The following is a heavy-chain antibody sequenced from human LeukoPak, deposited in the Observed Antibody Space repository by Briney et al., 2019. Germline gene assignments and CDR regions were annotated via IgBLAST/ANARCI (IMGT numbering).Heavy chain of an antibody. Sequence: SETLSLTCAVYGGSFSGYYWSWIRQPPGKGLEWIGEINHSGSTNYNPSLTSQVTISVDTSKNQFSLKLSSVTAADTAVYYCARGSPVVPAIYYYYYYGMDVWGQGTTVTVSS. J-gene: IGHJ6*02. CDR1: GGSFSGYY. CDR3: ARGSPVVPAIYYYYYYGMDV. D-gene: IGHD2-2*01. CDR2: INHSGST. V-gene: IGHV4-34*01.